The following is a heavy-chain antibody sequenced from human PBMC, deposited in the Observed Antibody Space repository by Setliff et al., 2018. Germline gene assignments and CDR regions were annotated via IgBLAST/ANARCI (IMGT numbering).Heavy chain of an antibody. Sequence: PSETLSLTCTVSGGSISTSSYWGWIRQPPGKGLEWIGSIYYSGTTYYNPSLKSRVTISVDTSKNQFSLKLSSVTAADTAVYYCARRGYYYGWGDSNAFDIWGQGTMVTVS. V-gene: IGHV4-39*01. CDR3: ARRGYYYGWGDSNAFDI. J-gene: IGHJ3*02. CDR1: GGSISTSSY. D-gene: IGHD3-10*01. CDR2: IYYSGTT.